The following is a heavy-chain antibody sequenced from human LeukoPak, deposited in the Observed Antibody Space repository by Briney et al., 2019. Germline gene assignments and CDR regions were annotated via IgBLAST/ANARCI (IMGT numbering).Heavy chain of an antibody. D-gene: IGHD1-1*01. Sequence: GGSPRLSCAASGFTFSSYAMTWVRQAPGKGLEWVSTIGGSGGDTHYVDSVKGRFTISRDNSKNTLYLQMNSLRAEDTAVYYCARDPGGGYSSPRDYYYGMDVWGQGTTVTVSS. CDR2: IGGSGGDT. J-gene: IGHJ6*02. V-gene: IGHV3-23*01. CDR1: GFTFSSYA. CDR3: ARDPGGGYSSPRDYYYGMDV.